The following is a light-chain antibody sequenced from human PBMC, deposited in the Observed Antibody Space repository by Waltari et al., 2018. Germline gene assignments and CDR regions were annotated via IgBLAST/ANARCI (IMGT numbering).Light chain of an antibody. V-gene: IGKV1-9*01. Sequence: DIQLTQSPSFLSASVGERVTITCRASQGISTFLAWYRQKPGKAPELLIYAASTLQSGVSSWFSGSGSGTEFTLTISSLQPGDVASYYCQYVNAFPRTFGQGTKVEIK. CDR3: QYVNAFPRT. CDR1: QGISTF. CDR2: AAS. J-gene: IGKJ1*01.